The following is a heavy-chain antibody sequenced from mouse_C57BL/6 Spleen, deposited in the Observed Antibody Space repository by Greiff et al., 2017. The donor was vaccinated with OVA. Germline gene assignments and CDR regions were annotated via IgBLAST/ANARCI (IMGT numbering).Heavy chain of an antibody. D-gene: IGHD1-1*01. CDR2: IYPGDGDT. J-gene: IGHJ2*01. CDR1: GYAFSSSW. CDR3: ARRGSSIRSYFDY. Sequence: VQLQESGPELVKPGASVKISCKASGYAFSSSWMNWVKQRPGQGLEWIGRIYPGDGDTNYNGKFKGKATLTADKSSSTAYMQLSSLTSEDSAVYFCARRGSSIRSYFDYWGQGTTLTVSS. V-gene: IGHV1-82*01.